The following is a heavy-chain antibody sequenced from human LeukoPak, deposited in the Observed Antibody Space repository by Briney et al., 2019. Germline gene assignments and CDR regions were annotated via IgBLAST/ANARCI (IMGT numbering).Heavy chain of an antibody. CDR2: IFHSGST. V-gene: IGHV4-4*02. Sequence: SETLSLTCGVSGGSITSENWWSWVRQPPGKGLEWIGEIFHSGSTNYNPSLASRVTLSVDRSKNQFFLELASVTAADTATYYCARNGDRRLDYWGRGTLVTVSS. CDR1: GGSITSENW. CDR3: ARNGDRRLDY. D-gene: IGHD7-27*01. J-gene: IGHJ4*02.